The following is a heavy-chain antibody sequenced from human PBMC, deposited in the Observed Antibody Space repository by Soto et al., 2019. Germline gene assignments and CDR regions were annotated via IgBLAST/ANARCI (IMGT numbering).Heavy chain of an antibody. CDR1: GFTFSSYG. J-gene: IGHJ4*02. CDR2: IWYEGSNK. Sequence: QVQLVESGGGVVQPGRSLRLSCPASGFTFSSYGMHWVRQAPGKGLEWVAVIWYEGSNKYYADSVKGRFTISRDNSKNTRYLQMNSLRAEDTAVYYCARDRGVWSDSSSWYVTPWYFDYWGQGTLVPVSS. V-gene: IGHV3-33*01. CDR3: ARDRGVWSDSSSWYVTPWYFDY. D-gene: IGHD6-13*01.